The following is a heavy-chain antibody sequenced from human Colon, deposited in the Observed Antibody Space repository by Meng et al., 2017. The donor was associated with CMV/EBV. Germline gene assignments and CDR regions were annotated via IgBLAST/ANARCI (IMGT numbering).Heavy chain of an antibody. CDR2: IYSSGST. CDR3: ARDDLNGNWFDP. Sequence: SETLSLTCTVSGGSISSSRNYWGWIRQPPGKELEWIGSIYSSGSTYYNSSLKSRVTISVDTSKNQFSLKLSSVTAADTAMYYCARDDLNGNWFDPWGQGTLVTVSS. D-gene: IGHD3-16*01. CDR1: GGSISSSRNY. V-gene: IGHV4-39*07. J-gene: IGHJ5*02.